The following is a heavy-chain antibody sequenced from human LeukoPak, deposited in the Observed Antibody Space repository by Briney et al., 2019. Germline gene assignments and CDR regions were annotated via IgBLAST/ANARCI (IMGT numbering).Heavy chain of an antibody. J-gene: IGHJ4*02. Sequence: GGSLRLSCAASGFTFSSYAMHWVRQAPGKGLEWVPVISYDGSNKYYADSVKGRFTISRDNSKNTLYLQMNSLRAEDTAVYYCARGRGEMATITYFDYWGQGTLVTVSS. CDR1: GFTFSSYA. D-gene: IGHD5-24*01. CDR2: ISYDGSNK. V-gene: IGHV3-30*04. CDR3: ARGRGEMATITYFDY.